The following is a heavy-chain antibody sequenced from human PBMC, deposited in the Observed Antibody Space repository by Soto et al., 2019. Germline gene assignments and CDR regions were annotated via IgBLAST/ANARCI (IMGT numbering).Heavy chain of an antibody. Sequence: RGSLRLSCAASGFTFSSYGMHWVRQAPGKGLEWVAVISYDGSNKYYADSVKGRFTISRDNSKNTLYLQMNSLRAEDTAVYYCARDRSDFWSGKDDAFDIWGQGTMVTVSS. CDR3: ARDRSDFWSGKDDAFDI. CDR1: GFTFSSYG. D-gene: IGHD3-3*01. CDR2: ISYDGSNK. J-gene: IGHJ3*02. V-gene: IGHV3-30*03.